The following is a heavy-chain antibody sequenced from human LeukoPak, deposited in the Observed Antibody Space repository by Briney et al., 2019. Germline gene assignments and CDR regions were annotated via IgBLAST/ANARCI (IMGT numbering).Heavy chain of an antibody. D-gene: IGHD3-9*01. CDR1: GGSISSGAYS. CDR2: IYHSGRT. Sequence: SQTLSLTCAVSGGSISSGAYSWSWIRQPPGKGLEWIGYIYHSGRTYYNPSLKSRVTISVDRSKNHFSLKLSSVTAADTAVYYCARGFFEGGVDYWGQGTLVTVSS. V-gene: IGHV4-30-2*01. J-gene: IGHJ4*02. CDR3: ARGFFEGGVDY.